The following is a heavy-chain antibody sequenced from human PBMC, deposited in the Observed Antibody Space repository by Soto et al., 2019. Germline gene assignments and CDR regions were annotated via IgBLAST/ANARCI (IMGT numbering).Heavy chain of an antibody. Sequence: ASVKVSCKASGYTFTSYGISWVRQAPGQGLEWMGWISAYNGNTNYAQKLRGRVTMTTDTSTSTAYMELRSLRSDDTAVYYCAREYYYGSGSYYPDYYGMDVWGQGTTVTAPQ. V-gene: IGHV1-18*04. D-gene: IGHD3-10*01. CDR3: AREYYYGSGSYYPDYYGMDV. CDR2: ISAYNGNT. CDR1: GYTFTSYG. J-gene: IGHJ6*01.